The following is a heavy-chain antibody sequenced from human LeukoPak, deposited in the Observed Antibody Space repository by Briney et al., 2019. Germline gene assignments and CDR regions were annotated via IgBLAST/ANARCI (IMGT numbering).Heavy chain of an antibody. CDR1: GFTFSSYE. Sequence: DPGGSLRLSCAASGFTFSSYEMNWVRQAPGKGLEWVSYINSSGSTIYYADSMKGRFTTSRNNTKNSLYLQMNSLRAEDTAVYYCARAPPPLWFGELSFDYWGQGTLVTVSS. V-gene: IGHV3-48*03. CDR2: INSSGSTI. CDR3: ARAPPPLWFGELSFDY. D-gene: IGHD3-10*01. J-gene: IGHJ4*02.